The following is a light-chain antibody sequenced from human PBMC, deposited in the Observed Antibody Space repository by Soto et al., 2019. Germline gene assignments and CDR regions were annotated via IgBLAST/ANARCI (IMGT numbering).Light chain of an antibody. J-gene: IGKJ2*03. CDR2: ATS. CDR1: QSINGN. Sequence: EIVMTQSPATLSVSPGERATLSCRASQSINGNLAWYQRKPGQAPRLLMYATSVRATGIPARFSGSGSGTEYTLTISSLQSEDCAVFYCQQYNNWYSFGQGTKVDIK. CDR3: QQYNNWYS. V-gene: IGKV3-15*01.